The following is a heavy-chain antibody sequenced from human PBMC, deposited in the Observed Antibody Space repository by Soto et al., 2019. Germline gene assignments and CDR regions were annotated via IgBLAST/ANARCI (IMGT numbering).Heavy chain of an antibody. CDR1: GYTFTTHY. CDR3: ERVIVPTTVTTCNWFDP. V-gene: IGHV1-46*01. CDR2: INPSGGNT. Sequence: QVQLVQSGADVKKPGASVKVSCKASGYTFTTHYMHWVRQAPGQGLEWRGIINPSGGNTNYAQKFQGRVTMTSDTSTSTVYMELSSLTTDDTAVYYCERVIVPTTVTTCNWFDPWGQGTLVTVSS. J-gene: IGHJ5*02. D-gene: IGHD4-17*01.